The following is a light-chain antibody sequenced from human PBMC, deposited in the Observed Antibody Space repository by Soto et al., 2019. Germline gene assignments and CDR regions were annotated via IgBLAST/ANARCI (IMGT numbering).Light chain of an antibody. CDR2: LGS. CDR1: QSLLYNNTFNY. Sequence: EIVMTQSPLTLPVTPGEPASMSCRSSQSLLYNNTFNYLDWYLQKPGQSPHLLIYLGSNRASGVPDRFSGSGSGTDFSLKISRVEAEDAGTYYCMQALQSLTFGQGTRLEIQ. J-gene: IGKJ5*01. V-gene: IGKV2-28*01. CDR3: MQALQSLT.